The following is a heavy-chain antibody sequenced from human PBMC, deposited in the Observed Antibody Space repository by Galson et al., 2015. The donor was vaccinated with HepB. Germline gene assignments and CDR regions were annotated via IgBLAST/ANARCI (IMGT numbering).Heavy chain of an antibody. CDR1: GFTFSNYA. J-gene: IGHJ6*02. Sequence: LRLSCAASGFTFSNYAMSWVRQAPGKGLEWVSSIRGSGSRTYYADSVKGRFTISRDNSKNTLYLQMNSLRAEDTVVYYCAKGGDDIRFLEWLLDRNGMDVWGQGTTVTVSS. V-gene: IGHV3-23*01. D-gene: IGHD3-3*01. CDR2: IRGSGSRT. CDR3: AKGGDDIRFLEWLLDRNGMDV.